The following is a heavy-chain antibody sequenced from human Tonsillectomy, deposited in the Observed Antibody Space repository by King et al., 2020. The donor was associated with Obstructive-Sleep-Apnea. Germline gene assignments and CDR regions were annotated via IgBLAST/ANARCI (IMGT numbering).Heavy chain of an antibody. CDR1: GLYLMSYD. D-gene: IGHD4-17*01. Sequence: VQLVESGGGLVQPGGSLRLSCSASGLYLMSYDMNWVRQAPGKGLEYVSGISGNGVVTYYADSLKGRVTISRDISKKTLYIQMSSLRTEDTAVYYCVPSGTGPTVTNHWGQGTLVTVSS. J-gene: IGHJ5*02. V-gene: IGHV3-64*05. CDR2: ISGNGVVT. CDR3: VPSGTGPTVTNH.